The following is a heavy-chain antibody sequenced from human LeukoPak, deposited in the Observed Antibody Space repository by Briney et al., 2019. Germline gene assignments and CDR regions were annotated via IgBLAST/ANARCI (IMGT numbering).Heavy chain of an antibody. V-gene: IGHV4-39*01. J-gene: IGHJ4*02. CDR1: GDSISSRSYF. Sequence: SETLSLTCTVSGDSISSRSYFWDWIRQSPGKGLEWIGSMYYSGSTYYSPSLKSRVTMSIDTAENQFSLKLSSVTAADTAVYYCARPQGYQLLDFEYWGQGTLVTVSS. D-gene: IGHD2-2*01. CDR3: ARPQGYQLLDFEY. CDR2: MYYSGST.